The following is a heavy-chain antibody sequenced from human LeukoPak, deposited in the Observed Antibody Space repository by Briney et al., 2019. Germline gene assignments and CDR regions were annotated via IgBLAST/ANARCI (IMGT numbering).Heavy chain of an antibody. CDR2: VHLSGRT. V-gene: IGHV4-4*02. CDR3: AREGGPYRPLDY. Sequence: PSGTLSLTCGVSGGSITSTNWWTWVRPPPGEGLEWIGEVHLSGRTHYNPSLESRVTMSVDMSENHISLRLTSVTAADTAVYYCAREGGPYRPLDYSGQGTLVTVSS. J-gene: IGHJ4*02. CDR1: GGSITSTNW.